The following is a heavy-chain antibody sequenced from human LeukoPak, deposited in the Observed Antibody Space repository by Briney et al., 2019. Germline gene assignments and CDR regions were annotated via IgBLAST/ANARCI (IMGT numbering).Heavy chain of an antibody. D-gene: IGHD4-17*01. J-gene: IGHJ5*02. V-gene: IGHV1-18*01. CDR1: GYTYTSYG. Sequence: ASVKVSCKASGYTYTSYGISWVRQAPGQGLEWMGWISAYNGNTNYAQKLQGRVTMTTDTSTSTAYMDLRSPRSDDTALYYCARGPYGDYHWFYPWGQGSLVTVSS. CDR3: ARGPYGDYHWFYP. CDR2: ISAYNGNT.